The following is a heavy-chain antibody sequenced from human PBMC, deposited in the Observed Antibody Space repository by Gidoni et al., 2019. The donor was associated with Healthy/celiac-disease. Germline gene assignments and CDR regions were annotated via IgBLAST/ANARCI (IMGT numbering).Heavy chain of an antibody. D-gene: IGHD3-22*01. CDR2: IYYSGST. J-gene: IGHJ4*02. CDR1: GGSISSYY. Sequence: QVQLQESGPGLVKPSETLSLTCTVAGGSISSYYWSWIRQPPGKGLEWIGYIYYSGSTNYNPSLKSRVTISVDTSKNQFSLKLSSVTAADTAVYYCAREGSGFADYWGQGTLVTVSS. V-gene: IGHV4-59*01. CDR3: AREGSGFADY.